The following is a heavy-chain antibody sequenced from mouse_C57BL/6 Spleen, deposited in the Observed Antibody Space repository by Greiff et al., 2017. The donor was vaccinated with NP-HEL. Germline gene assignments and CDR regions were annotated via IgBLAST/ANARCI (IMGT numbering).Heavy chain of an antibody. D-gene: IGHD1-1*01. J-gene: IGHJ3*01. CDR1: GFTFSDYG. Sequence: EVHLVESGGGLVKPGGSLKLSCAASGFTFSDYGMHWVRQAPEKGLEWVAYISSGSSTIYYADTVKGRFTISRDNAKNTLFLQMTSLRSEDTAIYYCARSHYYGSTWFAYWGQGTLVTVSA. CDR2: ISSGSSTI. V-gene: IGHV5-17*01. CDR3: ARSHYYGSTWFAY.